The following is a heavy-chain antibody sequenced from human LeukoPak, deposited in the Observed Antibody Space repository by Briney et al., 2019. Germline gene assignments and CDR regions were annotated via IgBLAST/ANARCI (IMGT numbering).Heavy chain of an antibody. V-gene: IGHV4-39*06. CDR1: GGSISSSSYY. CDR3: ARVAAAGNYYFDY. J-gene: IGHJ4*02. Sequence: SETLSLTCTVSGGSISSSSYYWGWIRQPPGKGLEWIGSIYYSGSTYYNPSLKSRVTISVDTSKTQFPLKLSSVTAADTALYFXARVAAAGNYYFDYWGQGTLVTVSS. D-gene: IGHD6-13*01. CDR2: IYYSGST.